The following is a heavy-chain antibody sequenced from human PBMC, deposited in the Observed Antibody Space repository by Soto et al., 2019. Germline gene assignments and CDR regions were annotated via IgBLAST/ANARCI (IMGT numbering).Heavy chain of an antibody. V-gene: IGHV4-39*07. Sequence: PSETLSLTCTVSGGSISSSSYYWGWIRQPPGKGLEWIGSIYYSGSTYYNPSLKSRVTISVDTSKNQFSLKLSSVTAADTAVYYCARDYYQPATTLNWFDPWGQGTLVTFSS. J-gene: IGHJ5*02. CDR2: IYYSGST. CDR3: ARDYYQPATTLNWFDP. CDR1: GGSISSSSYY. D-gene: IGHD5-12*01.